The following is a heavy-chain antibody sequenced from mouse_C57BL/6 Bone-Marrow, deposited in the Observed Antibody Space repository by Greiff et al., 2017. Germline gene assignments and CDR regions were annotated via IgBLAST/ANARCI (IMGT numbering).Heavy chain of an antibody. CDR1: GFAFSSYD. D-gene: IGHD2-2*01. CDR2: ISSGGGST. Sequence: EVMLVESGGGLVKPGGSLKLSCAASGFAFSSYDMSWVRQTPEKRLEWVAYISSGGGSTYYPDTVKGRFTISRDNAKNTLYLQMCSLKSEDTAMYYCSRVYYGYLYYFDYWGQGTTLTVSS. J-gene: IGHJ2*01. CDR3: SRVYYGYLYYFDY. V-gene: IGHV5-12-1*01.